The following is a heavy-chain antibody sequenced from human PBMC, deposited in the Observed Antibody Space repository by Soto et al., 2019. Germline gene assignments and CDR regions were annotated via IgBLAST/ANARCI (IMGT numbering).Heavy chain of an antibody. CDR2: IDYSGTA. V-gene: IGHV4-39*01. D-gene: IGHD1-20*01. Sequence: SETLSLTCTVSSGSISVTNVFWGWVRQPPGKGLEWIGNIDYSGTAYFSPSLATRVTFHVDTSKNQFSLTLYSVTAADTAVYYCARITGRHLDYWGQGIRVTVSS. CDR1: SGSISVTNVF. CDR3: ARITGRHLDY. J-gene: IGHJ4*02.